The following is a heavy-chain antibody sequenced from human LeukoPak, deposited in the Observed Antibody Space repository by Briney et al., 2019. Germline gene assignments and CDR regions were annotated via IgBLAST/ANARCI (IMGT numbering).Heavy chain of an antibody. CDR3: ASGGGYYDFPGGY. J-gene: IGHJ4*02. CDR2: INHSGST. D-gene: IGHD3-3*01. CDR1: GGSFSGYY. V-gene: IGHV4-34*01. Sequence: SETLSLTCAVYGGSFSGYYWSWVRQPPGKGLEWIGEINHSGSTNYNPSLKSRVTISVGTPKNQFSLKLSSVTAADTAVYYCASGGGYYDFPGGYWGQGTLVTVSS.